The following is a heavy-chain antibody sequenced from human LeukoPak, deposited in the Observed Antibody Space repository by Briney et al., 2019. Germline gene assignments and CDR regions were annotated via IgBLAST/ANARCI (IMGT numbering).Heavy chain of an antibody. V-gene: IGHV3-21*01. D-gene: IGHD3-22*01. J-gene: IGHJ4*02. CDR3: ARSNHYYDSSGYFR. Sequence: GGSLRLSCAASGFTLSSYSMNWVRQAPGKGREWVSSISSSSSYIYYADSVKGRFTISRDNAKDSLSLQMNSLTAEDTAVYYCARSNHYYDSSGYFRWGQGTLVTVSS. CDR1: GFTLSSYS. CDR2: ISSSSSYI.